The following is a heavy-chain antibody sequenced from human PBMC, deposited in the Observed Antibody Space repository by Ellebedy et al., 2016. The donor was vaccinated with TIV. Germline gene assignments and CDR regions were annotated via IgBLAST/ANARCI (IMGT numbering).Heavy chain of an antibody. CDR1: GFTFSSYW. J-gene: IGHJ6*02. CDR2: IKQDESEK. Sequence: GESLKISCAASGFTFSSYWMSWVRQAPGKGLEWVANIKQDESEKYYVDSVKGRFSISTDNAKNSVYLQMNSLRAEDTAVYYCARVRTMVRGGGMDVWGQGTTVTVSS. CDR3: ARVRTMVRGGGMDV. D-gene: IGHD3-10*01. V-gene: IGHV3-7*03.